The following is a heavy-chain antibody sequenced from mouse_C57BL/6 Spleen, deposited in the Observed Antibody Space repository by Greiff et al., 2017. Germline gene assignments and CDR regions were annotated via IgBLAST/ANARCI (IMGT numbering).Heavy chain of an antibody. CDR1: GFSLTSYG. J-gene: IGHJ2*01. CDR2: IWGDGGT. CDR3: AKEGGYPYYFDY. Sequence: QVQLKESGPGLVAPSQSLSITCTVSGFSLTSYGVSWVRQPPGKGLEWLGVIWGDGGTNYHSALKSRLSIRKDNSKSQVIVKLNSRQTEYTATYYCAKEGGYPYYFDYWGQGTTLTVSS. V-gene: IGHV2-3*01. D-gene: IGHD2-2*01.